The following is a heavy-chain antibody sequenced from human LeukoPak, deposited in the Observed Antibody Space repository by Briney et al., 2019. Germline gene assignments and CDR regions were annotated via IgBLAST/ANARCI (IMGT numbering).Heavy chain of an antibody. V-gene: IGHV3-30*04. D-gene: IGHD2-15*01. J-gene: IGHJ4*02. CDR1: GFTFSRHP. Sequence: GGSLRLSCAASGFTFSRHPMHWVRQAPGKGLEWVAVILYDGSERYYTESVKGRFTISRDNSKNTLYLQMNSLRAEDTAVYYCAKDWGYCSGGSCGYFDYWGQGTLVTVSS. CDR3: AKDWGYCSGGSCGYFDY. CDR2: ILYDGSER.